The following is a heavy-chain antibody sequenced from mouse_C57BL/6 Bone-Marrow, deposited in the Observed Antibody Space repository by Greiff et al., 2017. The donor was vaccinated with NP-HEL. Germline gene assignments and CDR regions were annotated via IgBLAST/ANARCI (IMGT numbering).Heavy chain of an antibody. Sequence: EVQVVESGGGLVKPGGSLKLSCAASGFTFSSYAMSWVRQTPEKRLEWVATISDGGSYTYYPDNVKGRFTISRDNAKNNLYLQMSHLKSEDTAMYYCASLLLRSFYAMDYWGQGTSVTVSS. CDR1: GFTFSSYA. J-gene: IGHJ4*01. D-gene: IGHD1-1*01. V-gene: IGHV5-4*01. CDR2: ISDGGSYT. CDR3: ASLLLRSFYAMDY.